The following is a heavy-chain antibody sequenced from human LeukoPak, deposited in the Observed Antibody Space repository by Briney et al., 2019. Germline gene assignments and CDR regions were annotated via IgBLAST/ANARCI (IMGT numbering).Heavy chain of an antibody. Sequence: ASVKVSCKASGYTFTSYGISWVRQAPGQGLEWMGWISAYNGNTNYAQKIQGRVTMTTDTSTSTAYMELRSLRSDDTAVYYCARGRSNLSGWYGPGYFDYWGQGTLVTVSS. D-gene: IGHD6-19*01. CDR3: ARGRSNLSGWYGPGYFDY. CDR2: ISAYNGNT. CDR1: GYTFTSYG. J-gene: IGHJ4*02. V-gene: IGHV1-18*01.